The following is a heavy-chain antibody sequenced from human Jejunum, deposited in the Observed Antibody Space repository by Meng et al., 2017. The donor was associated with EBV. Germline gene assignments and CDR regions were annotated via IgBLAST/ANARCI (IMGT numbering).Heavy chain of an antibody. D-gene: IGHD5-18*01. V-gene: IGHV1-8*01. J-gene: IGHJ5*02. CDR2: MNPNSGNT. CDR1: GYTFTSYD. Sequence: QVQLVQAGAGVKKPWASVIVSCKASGYTFTSYDINGVRQATGPGLEWMGWMNPNSGNTGYAQKFQGRVTMTRSTSISTAYMELSSLRSEDTAVYYCARGASYGSELPWGQGTLVTVSS. CDR3: ARGASYGSELP.